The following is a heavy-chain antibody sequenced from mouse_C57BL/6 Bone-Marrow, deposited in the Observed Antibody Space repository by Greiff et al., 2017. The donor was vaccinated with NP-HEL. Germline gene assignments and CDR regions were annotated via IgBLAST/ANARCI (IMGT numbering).Heavy chain of an antibody. V-gene: IGHV2-6-1*01. CDR1: GFSLTSYG. Sequence: VKLMESGPGLVAPSQSLSITCTVSGFSLTSYGVHWVRQPPGKGLEWLVVIWSDGSTTYNSALKSRLSISKDNSKSQVFLKMNSLQTDDTAMYYCARHEGNSNWFAYWGQGTLVTVSA. J-gene: IGHJ3*01. CDR3: ARHEGNSNWFAY. CDR2: IWSDGST. D-gene: IGHD2-5*01.